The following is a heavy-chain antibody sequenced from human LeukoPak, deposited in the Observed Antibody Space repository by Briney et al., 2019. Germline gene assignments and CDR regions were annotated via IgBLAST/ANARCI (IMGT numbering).Heavy chain of an antibody. J-gene: IGHJ6*03. CDR1: GYTFTSYG. CDR2: ISAYNGNT. Sequence: GASVKVSCKASGYTFTSYGISWVRQAPGQGLEWMGWISAYNGNTNYAQKLQGRVTMTTDTSTSTAYMELSRLRSDDTAVYYCARDRPYCSSTSCKDYYYYYMDVWGKGTTVTVSS. V-gene: IGHV1-18*01. CDR3: ARDRPYCSSTSCKDYYYYYMDV. D-gene: IGHD2-2*01.